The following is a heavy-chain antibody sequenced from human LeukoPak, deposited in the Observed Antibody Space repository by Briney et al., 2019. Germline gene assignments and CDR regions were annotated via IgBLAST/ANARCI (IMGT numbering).Heavy chain of an antibody. J-gene: IGHJ4*02. Sequence: GGSLRLSCAASGFTFSNYWMSWVRQAPGKGLEWVANIKEDGSEKYYVDSVKGRFTISRDNAKNSVYLQMNSLRAEDTAVYYCAREQYGGKDYWGQGTLVSVPS. CDR2: IKEDGSEK. CDR3: AREQYGGKDY. V-gene: IGHV3-7*05. D-gene: IGHD4-23*01. CDR1: GFTFSNYW.